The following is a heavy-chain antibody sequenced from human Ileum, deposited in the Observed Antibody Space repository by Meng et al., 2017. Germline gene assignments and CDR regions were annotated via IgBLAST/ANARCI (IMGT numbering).Heavy chain of an antibody. D-gene: IGHD5-18*01. Sequence: GACVRMPGPPVTCPSQASARPFSSNAINWSRQAPGQGLEWMGGIIPIFGSAKYEQKFQRRVTIPADKSTSTAYMELSSLRSEDTAVYYCARVELTDTAMGRGWFDPWGQGTLVTVSS. V-gene: IGHV1-69*06. CDR3: ARVELTDTAMGRGWFDP. J-gene: IGHJ5*02. CDR1: ARPFSSNA. CDR2: IIPIFGSA.